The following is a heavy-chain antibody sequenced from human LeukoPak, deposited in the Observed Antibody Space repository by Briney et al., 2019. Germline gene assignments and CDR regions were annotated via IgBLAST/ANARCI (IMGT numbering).Heavy chain of an antibody. J-gene: IGHJ4*02. CDR3: ARDAEWLQLLFDY. CDR1: GFTFSSYW. CDR2: IKQDGSEK. Sequence: GRSLRLSCAASGFTFSSYWMSWVRQAPGKGLEWVANIKQDGSEKYYVDSVKGRFTISRDNAKNSLYLQMNSLRAEDTAVYYCARDAEWLQLLFDYWGQGTLVTVSS. D-gene: IGHD5-24*01. V-gene: IGHV3-7*01.